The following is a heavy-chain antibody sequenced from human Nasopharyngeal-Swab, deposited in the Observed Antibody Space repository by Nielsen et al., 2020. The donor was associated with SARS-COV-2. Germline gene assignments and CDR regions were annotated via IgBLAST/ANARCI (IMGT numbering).Heavy chain of an antibody. V-gene: IGHV3-21*01. Sequence: VRQAPGKGLEWVSSISSSSSYIYYADSVKGRFTISRDNSKNTLYLQMNSLRAEDTAVYYCARDPKYYYGSGSLTDYYYYYYMDVWGKGTTVTVSS. CDR3: ARDPKYYYGSGSLTDYYYYYYMDV. J-gene: IGHJ6*03. CDR2: ISSSSSYI. D-gene: IGHD3-10*01.